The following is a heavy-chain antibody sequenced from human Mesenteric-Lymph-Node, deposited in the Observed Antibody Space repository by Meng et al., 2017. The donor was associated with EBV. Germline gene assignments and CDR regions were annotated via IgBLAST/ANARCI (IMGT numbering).Heavy chain of an antibody. CDR3: ARQGGFGEFDY. J-gene: IGHJ4*02. CDR1: GYSFTSYW. V-gene: IGHV5-51*01. Sequence: VQLVQSGAGVTKPGEALEISCKAYGYSFTSYWIAWVRQVPGKGLDWMGIIYPGDSDTRYSPSLQGQVSISVDTSVNTAYLHFSSLQASDGATYYCARQGGFGEFDYWGQGTLATVSS. D-gene: IGHD3-10*01. CDR2: IYPGDSDT.